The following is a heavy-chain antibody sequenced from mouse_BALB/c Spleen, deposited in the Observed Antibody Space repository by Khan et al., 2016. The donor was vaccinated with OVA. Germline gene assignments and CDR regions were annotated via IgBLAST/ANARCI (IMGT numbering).Heavy chain of an antibody. CDR3: ARPPYFSYVMVY. CDR2: INTYTGEP. CDR1: GYTFRSFG. V-gene: IGHV9-3-1*01. Sequence: QIQLVQSGPELKKPGETVKISCKASGYTFRSFGMNWVKQAPGKGLKWMGWINTYTGEPTYADDFKGRYVFSLETSASTAYLQINNHKKEDTATYFCARPPYFSYVMVYWGQGTSVTVSS. D-gene: IGHD2-10*01. J-gene: IGHJ4*01.